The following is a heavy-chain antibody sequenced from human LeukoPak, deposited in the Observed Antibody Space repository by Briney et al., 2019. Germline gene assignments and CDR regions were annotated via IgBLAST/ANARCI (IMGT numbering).Heavy chain of an antibody. CDR2: ISSSSSTI. J-gene: IGHJ6*02. CDR1: GFTFSSYS. Sequence: PGGSLRLSCAASGFTFSSYSMNWVRQAPGKGLEWVSYISSSSSTIYYADSVKGRFTISRDNAKNSLYLQMNSLRAEDTAVYYCARVISTHIPYDYVWGSYPPGHYYGMDVWGQGTTVTVSS. D-gene: IGHD3-16*02. CDR3: ARVISTHIPYDYVWGSYPPGHYYGMDV. V-gene: IGHV3-48*04.